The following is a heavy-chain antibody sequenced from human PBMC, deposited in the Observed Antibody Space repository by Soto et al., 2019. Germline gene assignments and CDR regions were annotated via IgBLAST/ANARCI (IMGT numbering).Heavy chain of an antibody. Sequence: QVQLQESGPGLVKPSETLSLTCTVSGGSISSYYWSWIRQPPGKGLEWIGYIYYSGSTNYNPSLKVRVTISVDTSKNQFSLKLSSVTAADTAVYYCARVGILNDFWSGYPTSDYWGQGTLVTVSS. J-gene: IGHJ4*02. CDR2: IYYSGST. D-gene: IGHD3-3*01. CDR1: GGSISSYY. V-gene: IGHV4-59*01. CDR3: ARVGILNDFWSGYPTSDY.